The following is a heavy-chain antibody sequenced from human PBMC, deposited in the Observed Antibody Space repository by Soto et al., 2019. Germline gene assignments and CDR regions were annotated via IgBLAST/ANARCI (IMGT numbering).Heavy chain of an antibody. CDR1: GGTFSSYA. Sequence: ASVKVSCKASGGTFSSYAISWVRQAPGQGLEWMGGIIPIFGTANYAQKFQGRVTITADESTSTAYMELSSLRSEDTAVYYCARDSHCSGGSCYYGFDYWGQGTLVTVYS. D-gene: IGHD2-15*01. CDR3: ARDSHCSGGSCYYGFDY. CDR2: IIPIFGTA. V-gene: IGHV1-69*13. J-gene: IGHJ4*02.